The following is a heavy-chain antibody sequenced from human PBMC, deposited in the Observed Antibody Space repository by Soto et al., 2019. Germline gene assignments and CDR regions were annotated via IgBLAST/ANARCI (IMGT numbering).Heavy chain of an antibody. CDR2: INPTGANT. Sequence: GSLRLSCAASGFTFSSSAMSWVRQAPGTGLEWVSTINPTGANTHYADSAKGRFTISRDNSRNTVDLQMNSLRAADTALYYCVSWVSDHFDYWGQGTPVTVSS. CDR1: GFTFSSSA. D-gene: IGHD3-16*01. CDR3: VSWVSDHFDY. J-gene: IGHJ4*02. V-gene: IGHV3-23*01.